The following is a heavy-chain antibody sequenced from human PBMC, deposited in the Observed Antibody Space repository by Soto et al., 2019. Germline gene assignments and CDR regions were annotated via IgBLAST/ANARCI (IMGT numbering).Heavy chain of an antibody. J-gene: IGHJ6*02. V-gene: IGHV1-8*01. CDR1: GYTFTSYD. Sequence: ASVKVSCKASGYTFTSYDINWVRQATGQGLEWMGWMNPNSGNTGYAQKFQGRVTMTRNTSISTAYMELSSLRSEDTAVYYCARRFNHHYGMAFWGQGTSVTVSS. CDR2: MNPNSGNT. CDR3: ARRFNHHYGMAF.